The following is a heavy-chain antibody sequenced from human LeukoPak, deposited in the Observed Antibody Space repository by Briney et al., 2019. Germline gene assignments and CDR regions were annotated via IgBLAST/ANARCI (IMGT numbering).Heavy chain of an antibody. V-gene: IGHV3-74*01. J-gene: IGHJ4*02. D-gene: IGHD1-1*01. CDR3: ARDWNYVDY. Sequence: RGSLRLSCAASGFTFSSYAMSWVRQAPGKGLVWVSRINSDGSSTSYADSVKRRFTISRDNAKNTLYLQMNSLRVEDTAVYYCARDWNYVDYWGQGTLVTVSS. CDR2: INSDGSST. CDR1: GFTFSSYA.